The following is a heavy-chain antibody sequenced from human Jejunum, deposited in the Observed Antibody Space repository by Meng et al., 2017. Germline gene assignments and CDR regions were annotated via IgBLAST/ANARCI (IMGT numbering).Heavy chain of an antibody. J-gene: IGHJ1*01. CDR2: SFGSDNE. CDR1: GFPLSNPGKG. V-gene: IGHV2-26*01. CDR3: TQSHSGSNSQYWFEY. D-gene: IGHD3-10*01. Sequence: QVTLKESGPLVGKPTETLTLTCTVSGFPLSNPGKGVSWIRQPPGKALEWLVHSFGSDNELFNTSLQRRLSISKDASKSQVVLMMTNMSPEDTGMYFCTQSHSGSNSQYWFEYWGQGVLVTVSS.